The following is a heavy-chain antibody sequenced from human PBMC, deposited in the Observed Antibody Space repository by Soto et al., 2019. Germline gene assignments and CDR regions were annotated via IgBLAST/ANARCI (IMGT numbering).Heavy chain of an antibody. D-gene: IGHD5-12*01. CDR3: AKRSGFDSGLFDY. CDR1: GVTFTKYA. J-gene: IGHJ4*02. V-gene: IGHV3-23*01. Sequence: EVQLLESGGGLVQPGGSLRLSRAVSGVTFTKYAMSWVRQAPGKGLEWVSAISGSGSATHYADSVKGRFTISRDNSKNTLSLHMNSLRVEDTAIYFCAKRSGFDSGLFDYWGQGTMVTVSS. CDR2: ISGSGSAT.